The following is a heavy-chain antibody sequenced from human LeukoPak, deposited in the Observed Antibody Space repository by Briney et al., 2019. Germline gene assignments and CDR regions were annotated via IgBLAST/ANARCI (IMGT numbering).Heavy chain of an antibody. CDR3: ARTCSGGSCRNWFDP. CDR2: INPNSGGT. Sequence: GASVKVSCKASGHTFTGYYMHWVRQAPGQGLEWMGWINPNSGGTNYAQKFQGRVTMTRNTSISTAYMELSRLRSDDTAVYYCARTCSGGSCRNWFDPWGQGTLVTVSS. J-gene: IGHJ5*02. D-gene: IGHD2-15*01. V-gene: IGHV1-2*02. CDR1: GHTFTGYY.